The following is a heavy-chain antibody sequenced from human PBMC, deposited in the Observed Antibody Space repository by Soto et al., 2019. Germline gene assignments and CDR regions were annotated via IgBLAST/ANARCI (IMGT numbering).Heavy chain of an antibody. V-gene: IGHV4-31*03. CDR1: GGSISSGGYY. CDR3: ARRGGDYGMDV. CDR2: IYYSGST. J-gene: IGHJ6*02. D-gene: IGHD3-16*01. Sequence: PSETLSLTCTVSGGSISSGGYYWSWIRQHPGKGLEWTGYIYYSGSTYYNPSLKSRVTISVDTSKNQFSLKLSSVTAADTAVYFCARRGGDYGMDVWGQGTTVTVSS.